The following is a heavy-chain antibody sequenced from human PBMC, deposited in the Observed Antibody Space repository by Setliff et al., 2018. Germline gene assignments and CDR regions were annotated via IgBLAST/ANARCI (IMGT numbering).Heavy chain of an antibody. D-gene: IGHD6-25*01. V-gene: IGHV4-39*07. CDR2: IYYSGST. Sequence: PSETLSLTCGGYGGSISDYYWGWIRQPPGKGLEWIGSIYYSGSTYYNPSLKSRVTISVDTSKNQFSLKLSSVTAADTAVYYCARVSGMGSPPYYYYYYGMDVWGQGTTVTVSS. CDR3: ARVSGMGSPPYYYYYYGMDV. J-gene: IGHJ6*02. CDR1: GGSISDYY.